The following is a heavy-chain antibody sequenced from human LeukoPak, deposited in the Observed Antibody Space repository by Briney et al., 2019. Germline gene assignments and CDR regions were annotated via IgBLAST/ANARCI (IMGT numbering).Heavy chain of an antibody. CDR2: MCGTAGCT. D-gene: IGHD3-22*01. J-gene: IGHJ5*01. V-gene: IGHV3-23*01. CDR1: GFTFYMYA. CDR3: AKDRPNFHENSGHYYRRDGDS. Sequence: PGGSLRLSCQASGFTFYMYAMSWVRQAPGKGLEWVASMCGTAGCTFYPDSVKGRFTISRDNSKNVLYLRMNSLTAEDTAIYYCAKDRPNFHENSGHYYRRDGDSWGQGTQVTVSS.